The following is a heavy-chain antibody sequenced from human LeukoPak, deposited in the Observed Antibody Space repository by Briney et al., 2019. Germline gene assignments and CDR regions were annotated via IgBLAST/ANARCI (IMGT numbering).Heavy chain of an antibody. CDR2: IDHSGST. CDR1: GGSFSSYY. Sequence: SETLSLTCTVSGGSFSSYYWTWIRQPPGKGLEWIGYIDHSGSTNYNPSLKSRVTISSDTSKNQFSLELSSVTAADTAVYYCARLKATVSIHAYFDYWGQGTLVTVSS. V-gene: IGHV4-59*01. CDR3: ARLKATVSIHAYFDY. D-gene: IGHD4-17*01. J-gene: IGHJ4*02.